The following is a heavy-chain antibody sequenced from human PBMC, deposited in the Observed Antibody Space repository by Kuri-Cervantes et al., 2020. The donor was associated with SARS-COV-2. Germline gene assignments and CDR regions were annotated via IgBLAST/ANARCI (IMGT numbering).Heavy chain of an antibody. V-gene: IGHV3-21*01. D-gene: IGHD2/OR15-2a*01. Sequence: GESLKISCAASGFTFSDSAMNWVRQAPGKGLEWVSSISSSSSYIYYADSVKGRFTISRDNAKNSLYLQMNSLRAEDTAVYYCARDPFRYYYYMDVWGKGTTVTVSS. J-gene: IGHJ6*03. CDR2: ISSSSSYI. CDR1: GFTFSDSA. CDR3: ARDPFRYYYYMDV.